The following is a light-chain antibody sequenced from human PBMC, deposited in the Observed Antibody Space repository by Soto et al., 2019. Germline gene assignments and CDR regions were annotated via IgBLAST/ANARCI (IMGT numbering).Light chain of an antibody. CDR3: QQYNSYPWT. J-gene: IGKJ1*01. CDR1: QSISSW. V-gene: IGKV1-5*03. Sequence: IQMNQSPATLSAYVGDRVTITCRASQSISSWLAWYQQKPGKAPKLLIYKASSLESGVPSRFSGSGSGTEFTLTISSLQPDDFATYYCQQYNSYPWTFGQGTKVDIK. CDR2: KAS.